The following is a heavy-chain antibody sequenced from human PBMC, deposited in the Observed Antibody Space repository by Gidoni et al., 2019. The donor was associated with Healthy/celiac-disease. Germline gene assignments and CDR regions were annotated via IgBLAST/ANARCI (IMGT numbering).Heavy chain of an antibody. CDR3: ARGPRGMAGTGKYFQH. J-gene: IGHJ1*01. Sequence: QALRVPSGPAVNNPGPSTKLSCKASGGTFITYAISWVRQAPGQGPEWMGGITPIVGTANDAQKFQGRVTITADESTSTAYMELSSLRSEDTAVYYCARGPRGMAGTGKYFQHWGQGTLVTVSS. V-gene: IGHV1-69*01. CDR2: ITPIVGTA. CDR1: GGTFITYA. D-gene: IGHD6-19*01.